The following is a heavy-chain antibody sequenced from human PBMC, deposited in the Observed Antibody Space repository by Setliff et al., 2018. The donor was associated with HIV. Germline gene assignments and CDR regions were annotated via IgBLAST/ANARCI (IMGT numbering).Heavy chain of an antibody. V-gene: IGHV4-4*09. CDR2: IYTSRGT. CDR1: GASSTASVNDFF. D-gene: IGHD6-13*01. Sequence: SETLSLTCSVSGASSTASVNDFFWSWIRQPPGKGLEWIGYIYTSRGTNYNHSLRTRVIISVDTSDQFSLKLSSVTAADAAVYYCARSPSYRSSWEYYFDYWGQGILVTVSS. J-gene: IGHJ4*02. CDR3: ARSPSYRSSWEYYFDY.